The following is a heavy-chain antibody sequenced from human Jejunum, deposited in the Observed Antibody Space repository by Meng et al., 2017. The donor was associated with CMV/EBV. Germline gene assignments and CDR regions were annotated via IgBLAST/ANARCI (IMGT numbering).Heavy chain of an antibody. Sequence: EVQLLASGGVLIQPGGSLRLSCAASGFTFNNYAMTWVRQAPGKGLEWVSSISGNAAGTYHADSVRGRFTISRDNSKNTLYLQMNSLRVEDTAVYYCAKDSGNWNDIEYFDYWGQGTLVTVYS. V-gene: IGHV3-23*01. D-gene: IGHD1-1*01. CDR1: GFTFNNYA. J-gene: IGHJ4*02. CDR2: ISGNAAGT. CDR3: AKDSGNWNDIEYFDY.